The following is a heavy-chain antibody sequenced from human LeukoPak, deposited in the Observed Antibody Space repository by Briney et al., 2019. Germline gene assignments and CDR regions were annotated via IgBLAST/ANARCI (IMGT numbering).Heavy chain of an antibody. Sequence: SETLSLSCTVSGYSMRSGYYWGWIRQPPGKGLEWIGSISHRGSTSYNPSLKNRVTISVDTSKNQFSLNVTSVTAADTALYYCAREHCSGGACFSYHYYYMDVWGKGTTLTVS. D-gene: IGHD2-15*01. J-gene: IGHJ6*03. CDR3: AREHCSGGACFSYHYYYMDV. CDR2: ISHRGST. CDR1: GYSMRSGYY. V-gene: IGHV4-38-2*02.